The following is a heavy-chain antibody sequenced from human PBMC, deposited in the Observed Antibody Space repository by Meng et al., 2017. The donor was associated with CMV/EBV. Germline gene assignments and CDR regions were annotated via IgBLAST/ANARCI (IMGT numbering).Heavy chain of an antibody. CDR3: ARDLPYCSSTSCYSTWYYYYGVDV. CDR1: GFTFSSYW. V-gene: IGHV3-74*01. Sequence: GESLKISCAASGFTFSSYWMHWVRQAPGKGLVWVSRINSDGSSTSYADSVKGRFTISRDNAKNTLYLQMNSLRAEDTAVYYCARDLPYCSSTSCYSTWYYYYGVDVWGQGTTVTVSS. J-gene: IGHJ6*02. D-gene: IGHD2-2*02. CDR2: INSDGSST.